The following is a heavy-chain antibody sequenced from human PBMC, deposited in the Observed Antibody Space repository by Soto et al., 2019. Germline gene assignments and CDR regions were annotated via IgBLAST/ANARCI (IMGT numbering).Heavy chain of an antibody. J-gene: IGHJ6*02. CDR1: GIKFSSYG. CDR3: ARELLYGSGSRNFHYYGMDV. CDR2: IWLDGSKK. V-gene: IGHV3-33*01. D-gene: IGHD3-10*01. Sequence: PGGSLRLSCAASGIKFSSYGMHWVRQAPGKGLEWVAVIWLDGSKKYYVDSVKGRFTISRDNSNNTLYLQMNSLRAEDTGVYYCARELLYGSGSRNFHYYGMDVWGQGTTVTVSS.